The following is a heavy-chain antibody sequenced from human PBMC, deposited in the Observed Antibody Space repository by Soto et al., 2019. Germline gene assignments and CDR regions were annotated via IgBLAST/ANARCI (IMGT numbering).Heavy chain of an antibody. J-gene: IGHJ5*02. V-gene: IGHV5-10-1*01. CDR3: ARHPGYTFDP. Sequence: PGESLKISFKGSGYSFTSYWISWVRQMPGKGLEWMGRIDPSDSYTNYSPSFQGHVTISADKSISTAYLQWSSLKASDTAMYYCARHPGYTFDPWGQGTLVTVSS. CDR1: GYSFTSYW. D-gene: IGHD6-13*01. CDR2: IDPSDSYT.